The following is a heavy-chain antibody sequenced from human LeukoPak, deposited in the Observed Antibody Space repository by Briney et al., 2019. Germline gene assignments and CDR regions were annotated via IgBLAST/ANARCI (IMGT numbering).Heavy chain of an antibody. Sequence: SETLSPTCTVSGGSISSYYWSWIRQPPGKGLEWIGYIYYSGSTNYNPSLKSRVTISVDTSKNQFSLKLSSVTAADTAVYYCARSTYYYGSGSYYIPGFDYWGQGTLVTVSS. J-gene: IGHJ4*02. CDR3: ARSTYYYGSGSYYIPGFDY. CDR2: IYYSGST. D-gene: IGHD3-10*01. V-gene: IGHV4-59*08. CDR1: GGSISSYY.